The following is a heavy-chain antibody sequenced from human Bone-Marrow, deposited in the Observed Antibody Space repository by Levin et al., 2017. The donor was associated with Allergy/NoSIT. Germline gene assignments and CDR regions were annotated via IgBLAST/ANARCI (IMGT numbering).Heavy chain of an antibody. CDR3: ARGLGDAVDSNCFDS. D-gene: IGHD3-16*01. CDR1: GDSISGYH. Sequence: PSETLSLTCTVSGDSISGYHWSWIRQHAGKGLEWIGRISGSGITRYNPSLQSRLTMSVDTSSRQFSLKLISVTAADTAVYYCARGLGDAVDSNCFDSWGQGTLVTVSS. CDR2: ISGSGIT. V-gene: IGHV4-4*07. J-gene: IGHJ5*01.